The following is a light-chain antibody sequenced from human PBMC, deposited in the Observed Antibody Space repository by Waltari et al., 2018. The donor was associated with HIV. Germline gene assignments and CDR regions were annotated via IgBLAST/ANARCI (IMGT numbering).Light chain of an antibody. CDR1: SSYVGNYNR. CDR3: SSYAGTYIV. Sequence: QSALTQPRSVSGSPGQSVTIPCTGTSSYVGNYNRVSWYQQHPGKAPKVMIYGVRERPAGVPDRFSGSKSANTASLTISGLQAEDEADYYCSSYAGTYIVFGTGTKVTVL. J-gene: IGLJ1*01. V-gene: IGLV2-11*01. CDR2: GVR.